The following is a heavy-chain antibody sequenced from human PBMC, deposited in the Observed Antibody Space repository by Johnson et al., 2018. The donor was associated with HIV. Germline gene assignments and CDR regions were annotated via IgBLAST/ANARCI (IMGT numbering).Heavy chain of an antibody. Sequence: VQLVESGGGVVQPGGSLRLSCAASGFTFSSYAMSWVRQAPGKGLEWVSSISGSGGTTYYADSVKGRFTISRDNSKNTLYLQMNSLRAEDTAVYYCAKERAYIRTFDIWGQGTLVTVSS. CDR1: GFTFSSYA. CDR3: AKERAYIRTFDI. J-gene: IGHJ3*02. CDR2: ISGSGGTT. D-gene: IGHD5-18*01. V-gene: IGHV3-23*04.